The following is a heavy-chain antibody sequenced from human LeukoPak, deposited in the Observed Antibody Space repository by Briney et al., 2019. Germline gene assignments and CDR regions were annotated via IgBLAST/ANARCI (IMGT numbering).Heavy chain of an antibody. CDR2: ISGSGGST. Sequence: GGSLRLSCAASGFTFSSYGMSWVRQAPGKGLEWVSAISGSGGSTYCADSVKGRFTISRDNSKNTLYLQMNSLRAEDTAVYYCANSLLWFGGIDYWGQGTLVTVSS. V-gene: IGHV3-23*01. D-gene: IGHD3-10*01. J-gene: IGHJ4*02. CDR1: GFTFSSYG. CDR3: ANSLLWFGGIDY.